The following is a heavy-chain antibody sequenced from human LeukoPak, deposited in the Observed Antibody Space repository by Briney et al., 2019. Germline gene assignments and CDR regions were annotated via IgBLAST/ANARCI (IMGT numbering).Heavy chain of an antibody. Sequence: SVKVSCKASGGTFSSYAISWVRQAPGQGLEWMGGIIPIFGTANYAQKFQGRVTTTADKSTSTAYMELSSLRSEDTAVYYCARSRASGYSSSWYRLSAFDIWGQGTMVTVSS. J-gene: IGHJ3*02. CDR1: GGTFSSYA. D-gene: IGHD6-13*01. V-gene: IGHV1-69*06. CDR2: IIPIFGTA. CDR3: ARSRASGYSSSWYRLSAFDI.